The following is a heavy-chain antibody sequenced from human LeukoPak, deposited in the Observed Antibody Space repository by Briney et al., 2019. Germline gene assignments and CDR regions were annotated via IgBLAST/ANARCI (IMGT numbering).Heavy chain of an antibody. D-gene: IGHD4-17*01. J-gene: IGHJ4*02. V-gene: IGHV3-7*01. Sequence: GGSLRLSCAASGFTFSSYWMSWVRQAPGKGLEWVANIKQDGSEKYYVDSVKGRFTISRDNAKNSLYLQMNSLRAEDTAVYYCAREATTVTYFRRQARYFDYWGQGTLVTVSP. CDR2: IKQDGSEK. CDR3: AREATTVTYFRRQARYFDY. CDR1: GFTFSSYW.